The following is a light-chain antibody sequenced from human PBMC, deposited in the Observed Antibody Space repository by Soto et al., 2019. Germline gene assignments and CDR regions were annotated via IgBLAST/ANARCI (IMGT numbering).Light chain of an antibody. CDR1: SSNIGAGYD. V-gene: IGLV1-40*01. CDR3: QSYDSSLSGSNV. Sequence: QSALTQPPSVSGAPGQRVTISCPGSSSNIGAGYDVHSYQQLPGTAPKLLIYGNSNRPSGVPDRFSGSKSGTSASLAITGLQAEDEADYYCQSYDSSLSGSNVFGTRTKVTVL. J-gene: IGLJ1*01. CDR2: GNS.